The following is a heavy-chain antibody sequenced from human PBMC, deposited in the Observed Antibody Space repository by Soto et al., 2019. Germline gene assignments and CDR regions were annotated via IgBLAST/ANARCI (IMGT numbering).Heavy chain of an antibody. CDR1: GSAFSGLD. Sequence: QVQLVQSGAEVKKPGASVKVSCKASGSAFSGLDINWVRQATGQGLEWVGWMNPSGDTGYAQQFQGRVSLTRDTSMNTAYMELSSLRSEDTAVYYCARYQIGKGFTDWGPGTLVTVSS. V-gene: IGHV1-8*01. D-gene: IGHD3-22*01. CDR2: MNPSGDT. CDR3: ARYQIGKGFTD. J-gene: IGHJ4*02.